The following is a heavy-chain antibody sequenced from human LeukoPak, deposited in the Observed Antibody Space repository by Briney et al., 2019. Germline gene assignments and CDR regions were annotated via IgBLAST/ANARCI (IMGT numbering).Heavy chain of an antibody. D-gene: IGHD1-26*01. J-gene: IGHJ4*02. CDR3: VIHDMDVAGAGLDYFDY. Sequence: SETLSLTCSDSGGSINRYYWSWIRHPPRKGLEWMGYIYNSGSTNYSPSLQSRVTISVDTCKNQFSMKLGSEPATDRAEYYGVIHDMDVAGAGLDYFDYWGRGALVSVCS. CDR1: GGSINRYY. V-gene: IGHV4-59*08. CDR2: IYNSGST.